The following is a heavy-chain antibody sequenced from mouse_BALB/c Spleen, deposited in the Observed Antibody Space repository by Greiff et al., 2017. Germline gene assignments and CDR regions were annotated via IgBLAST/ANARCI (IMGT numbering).Heavy chain of an antibody. V-gene: IGHV1-14*01. Sequence: VQLKESGPELVKPGASVKMSCNASGYTFTSYVMHWVKQKPGQGLEWIGYINPYNDGTKYNEKFKGKATLTSDKSSSTAYMELSSLTSEDSAVYYCARREYGNYDAMDYWGQGTSVTVSS. D-gene: IGHD2-10*02. CDR1: GYTFTSYV. J-gene: IGHJ4*01. CDR2: INPYNDGT. CDR3: ARREYGNYDAMDY.